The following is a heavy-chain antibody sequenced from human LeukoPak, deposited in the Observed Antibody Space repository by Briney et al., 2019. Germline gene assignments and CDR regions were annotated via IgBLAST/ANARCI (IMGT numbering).Heavy chain of an antibody. D-gene: IGHD3-22*01. CDR1: GFTFSDYA. J-gene: IGHJ4*02. Sequence: TGGSLRLSCAVSGFTFSDYAMSWVRQAPGRGLEWVSSFSISGGNTYYADSVKGRFTISRDNSKNMLYLQMNSLRAEDSAVYYCAKEGDVVVTLSYYFDCWGQGTLVTVSS. CDR3: AKEGDVVVTLSYYFDC. CDR2: FSISGGNT. V-gene: IGHV3-23*01.